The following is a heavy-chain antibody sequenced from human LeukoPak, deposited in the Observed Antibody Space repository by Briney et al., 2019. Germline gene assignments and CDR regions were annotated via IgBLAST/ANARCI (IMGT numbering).Heavy chain of an antibody. CDR3: PRSLRIGVVTLAFDI. Sequence: SETLSLTCTVSGGSISSGDYYWSWIRQPPGKGLEWIGYIYYSGSTYYNPSLKSRVTISVDTSKNQFSLKLSSVTAADTAVYYCPRSLRIGVVTLAFDIWGQGKMVTVSS. J-gene: IGHJ3*02. D-gene: IGHD2-21*02. CDR2: IYYSGST. V-gene: IGHV4-30-4*08. CDR1: GGSISSGDYY.